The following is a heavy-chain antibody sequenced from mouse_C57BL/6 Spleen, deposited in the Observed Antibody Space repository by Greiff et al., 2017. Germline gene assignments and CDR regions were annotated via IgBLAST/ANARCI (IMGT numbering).Heavy chain of an antibody. CDR1: GFNIKDDY. J-gene: IGHJ2*01. D-gene: IGHD3-1*01. CDR3: TLGTGDYFDF. CDR2: IDPENGDT. V-gene: IGHV14-4*01. Sequence: EVLRVESGAELVRPGASVKLSCTASGFNIKDDYMHWVKQRPEQGLEWIGWIDPENGDTEYASKFQGKATITADTSSNTAYLQLSSLTSEDTAVYYCTLGTGDYFDFWGQGTTLTVSS.